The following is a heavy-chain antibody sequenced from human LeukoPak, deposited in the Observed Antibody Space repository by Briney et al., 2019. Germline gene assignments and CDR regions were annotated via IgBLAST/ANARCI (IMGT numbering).Heavy chain of an antibody. J-gene: IGHJ4*02. CDR3: VRGGSGWYLYDH. CDR2: IYTSGNT. Sequence: GGSLRLSCAASGFTVTSNYMKWVRQAPGKGLEWVSVIYTSGNTYYADSVKGRFTISRDIPKNTLYLQMNSLRGEDTAVYCCVRGGSGWYLYDHWGQGTLVTVSS. D-gene: IGHD6-19*01. V-gene: IGHV3-66*01. CDR1: GFTVTSNY.